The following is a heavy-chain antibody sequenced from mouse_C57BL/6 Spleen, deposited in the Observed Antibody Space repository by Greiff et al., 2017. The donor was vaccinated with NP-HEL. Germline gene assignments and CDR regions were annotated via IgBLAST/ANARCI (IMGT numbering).Heavy chain of an antibody. CDR3: ARWRNSSNYAMDY. J-gene: IGHJ4*01. D-gene: IGHD6-1*01. CDR1: GYTFTDYY. Sequence: EVQLQQSGPVLVKPGASVKMSCKASGYTFTDYYMNWVKQSHGKSLEWIGVINPYNGGTSYNQKFKGKATLTVDKSSSTAYMELNSLTSEDSAVYYCARWRNSSNYAMDYWGQGTSVTVSS. V-gene: IGHV1-19*01. CDR2: INPYNGGT.